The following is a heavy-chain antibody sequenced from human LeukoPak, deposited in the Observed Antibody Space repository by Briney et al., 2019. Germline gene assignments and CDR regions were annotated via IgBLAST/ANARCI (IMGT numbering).Heavy chain of an antibody. Sequence: SVKVSCKASGGTFSSYAISWVRQAPGQGLEWMGGIIPIFGTANYAQKFQGRVTITADESTSTAYMELSSLRSEDTAVYYCARGDENGNGNQFDYWGQGTLVTVSS. CDR1: GGTFSSYA. D-gene: IGHD1-26*01. V-gene: IGHV1-69*13. J-gene: IGHJ4*02. CDR2: IIPIFGTA. CDR3: ARGDENGNGNQFDY.